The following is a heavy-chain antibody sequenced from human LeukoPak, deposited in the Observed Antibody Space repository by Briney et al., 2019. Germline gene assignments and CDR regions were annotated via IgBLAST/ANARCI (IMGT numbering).Heavy chain of an antibody. CDR2: ISYDGSNK. CDR3: AREYKSSSWPYWYFDL. J-gene: IGHJ2*01. Sequence: GGSLRLSCAASGFTFSSYGMHWVRQAPGKGLEWVAVISYDGSNKYYADSVKGRFTISRDNSKNTLYLQMNSLRAEDTAVYYCAREYKSSSWPYWYFDLWGRGTLVTVSS. V-gene: IGHV3-30*03. CDR1: GFTFSSYG. D-gene: IGHD6-13*01.